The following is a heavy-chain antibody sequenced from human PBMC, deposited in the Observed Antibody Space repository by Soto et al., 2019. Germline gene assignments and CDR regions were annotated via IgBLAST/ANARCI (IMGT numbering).Heavy chain of an antibody. J-gene: IGHJ4*02. D-gene: IGHD2-15*01. V-gene: IGHV1-2*04. CDR2: INPNSGGT. Sequence: GASVKVSCKASGYTFTGYYMHWVRQAPGQGLEWMGWINPNSGGTNYAQKFQGWVTMTRDTSISTAYMELSRLRSDDTAVYYCARDYSFGQEEEYYFDYWGQGTLVTVSS. CDR1: GYTFTGYY. CDR3: ARDYSFGQEEEYYFDY.